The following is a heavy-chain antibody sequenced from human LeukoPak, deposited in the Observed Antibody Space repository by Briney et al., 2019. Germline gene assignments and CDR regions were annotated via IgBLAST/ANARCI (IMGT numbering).Heavy chain of an antibody. CDR2: ISYDGSNK. Sequence: GGSLRLSCAASGFTFSSYAMHWVRQAPGKGLEWVAVISYDGSNKYYADSVKGRSTISRDNSKNTLYLQMNSLRAEDTAVYYCARGEYSSGWPFDYWGQGTLVTVSS. J-gene: IGHJ4*02. CDR1: GFTFSSYA. D-gene: IGHD6-19*01. CDR3: ARGEYSSGWPFDY. V-gene: IGHV3-30-3*01.